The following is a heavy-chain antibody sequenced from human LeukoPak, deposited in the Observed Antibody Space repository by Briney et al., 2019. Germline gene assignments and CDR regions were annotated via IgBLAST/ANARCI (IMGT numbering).Heavy chain of an antibody. CDR3: ARTRNSAFDI. Sequence: GGSLRLSCAASGFTLSSYSMNWVRQAPGKGLEWVANIKQDGSEKYYVDSVKGRFTISRDNAKNSLYLQMNSLRAEDTAVYYCARTRNSAFDIWGQGTMVTVSS. CDR2: IKQDGSEK. V-gene: IGHV3-7*01. CDR1: GFTLSSYS. J-gene: IGHJ3*02. D-gene: IGHD4-23*01.